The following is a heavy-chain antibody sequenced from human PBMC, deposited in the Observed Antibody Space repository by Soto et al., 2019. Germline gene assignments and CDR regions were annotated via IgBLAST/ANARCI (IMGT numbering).Heavy chain of an antibody. J-gene: IGHJ4*02. CDR1: GFTFSSYA. CDR3: AKHLTYGLWFAEY. Sequence: HPGGSLRLSCAASGFTFSSYAMSWVRQAPGKGLEWVSAISGSGGSTYYADSVKGRFTISRDNSKNTLYLQMNSLRAEDTALYYCAKHLTYGLWFAEYWGQGTLVTVSS. CDR2: ISGSGGST. V-gene: IGHV3-23*01. D-gene: IGHD3-9*01.